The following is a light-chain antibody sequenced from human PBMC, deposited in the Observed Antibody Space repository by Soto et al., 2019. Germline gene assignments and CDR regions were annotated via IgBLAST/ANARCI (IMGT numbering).Light chain of an antibody. Sequence: QSVLTQPPSVSAAPGQKVTISCSGSSSNIGNNYVSWYQQLPGTAPKLLLYDNNKRPSGIPDRFSGSKSVTSAPLVITGLQTGDEADYYCGTWDSSLSAVVFGGGTKVTVL. J-gene: IGLJ2*01. V-gene: IGLV1-51*01. CDR2: DNN. CDR3: GTWDSSLSAVV. CDR1: SSNIGNNY.